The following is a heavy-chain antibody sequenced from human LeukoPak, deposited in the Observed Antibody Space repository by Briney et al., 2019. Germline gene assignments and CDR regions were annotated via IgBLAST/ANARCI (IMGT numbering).Heavy chain of an antibody. J-gene: IGHJ4*02. Sequence: GGSLRLSCAASGFTFSSYWMSWVRQAPGKGLEWVAVISYDGSNKYYADSVKGRFTISRDNSKNTLYLQMNSLRAEDTAVYYCARDLDSSGWYSGFDYWGQGTLVTVSS. CDR3: ARDLDSSGWYSGFDY. CDR2: ISYDGSNK. CDR1: GFTFSSYW. D-gene: IGHD6-19*01. V-gene: IGHV3-30-3*01.